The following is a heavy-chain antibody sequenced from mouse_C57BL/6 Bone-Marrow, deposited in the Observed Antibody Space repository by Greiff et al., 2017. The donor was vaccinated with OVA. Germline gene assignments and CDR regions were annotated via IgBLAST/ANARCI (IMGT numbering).Heavy chain of an antibody. CDR1: GYTFTSYW. CDR2: INTSNGGT. J-gene: IGHJ2*01. V-gene: IGHV1-53*01. CDR3: ARARLWRFDY. D-gene: IGHD3-1*01. Sequence: QVQLQQSGTELVKPGASVKLSCKASGYTFTSYWMHWVKQRPGQGLEWIGNINTSNGGTNYNEKFKSKAKLTVDKSYSTAYMQLSSLTSEDAAVYYCARARLWRFDYWGQGTTLTVSS.